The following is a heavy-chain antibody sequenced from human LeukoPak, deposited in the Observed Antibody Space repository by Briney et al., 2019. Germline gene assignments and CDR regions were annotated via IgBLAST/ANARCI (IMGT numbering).Heavy chain of an antibody. J-gene: IGHJ5*02. V-gene: IGHV3-23*01. Sequence: PGGSLRLSCAASGFTFSSYAMSWVRQAPGKGLGWVSGISGRGGNTYYADSVKGRFTISRDNSQNTLYLQMNSLRAEDTAVYYCAKDRSGDCPCRFDPWGQGTLVTVSS. D-gene: IGHD2-21*02. CDR2: ISGRGGNT. CDR3: AKDRSGDCPCRFDP. CDR1: GFTFSSYA.